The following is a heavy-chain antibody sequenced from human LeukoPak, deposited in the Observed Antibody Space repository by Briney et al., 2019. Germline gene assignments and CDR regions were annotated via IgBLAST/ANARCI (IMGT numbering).Heavy chain of an antibody. J-gene: IGHJ4*02. CDR3: AKDRRGYYASGSYYTDY. CDR2: ISGSGGST. Sequence: GGSLRLSCAASGFTFSSYAMSWVRQAPGKGLEWVSAISGSGGSTYYADSVKGRFTISRDNSKNPLYLQMNSLRAEDTAVYYCAKDRRGYYASGSYYTDYWGQGTLVTVSS. V-gene: IGHV3-23*01. D-gene: IGHD3-10*01. CDR1: GFTFSSYA.